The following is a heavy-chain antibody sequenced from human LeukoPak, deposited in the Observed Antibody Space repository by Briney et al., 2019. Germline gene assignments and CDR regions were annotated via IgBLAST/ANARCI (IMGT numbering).Heavy chain of an antibody. Sequence: ASVKVSCKASGGTFSSYASSWVRQAPGQGLEWMGGIIPIFGTANYAQKFQGRVTITADESTSTAYMELSSLRSEDTAVYYCARGEVEMATSFDYWGQGTLVTVSS. CDR1: GGTFSSYA. CDR2: IIPIFGTA. CDR3: ARGEVEMATSFDY. D-gene: IGHD5-24*01. V-gene: IGHV1-69*13. J-gene: IGHJ4*02.